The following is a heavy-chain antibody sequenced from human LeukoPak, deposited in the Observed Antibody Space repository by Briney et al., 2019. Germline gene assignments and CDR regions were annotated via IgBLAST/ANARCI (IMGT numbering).Heavy chain of an antibody. CDR1: GFTFSSYS. Sequence: GGSLRLSCAASGFTFSSYSMNWVRQAPGKGLEWVSYISSSSSTIYYADSVKGRFTISRDNAKNSLYLQMNSLRAEDTAVYYCASSTVTTFDYWGQGTLVTVSS. CDR2: ISSSSSTI. V-gene: IGHV3-48*04. J-gene: IGHJ4*02. CDR3: ASSTVTTFDY. D-gene: IGHD4-11*01.